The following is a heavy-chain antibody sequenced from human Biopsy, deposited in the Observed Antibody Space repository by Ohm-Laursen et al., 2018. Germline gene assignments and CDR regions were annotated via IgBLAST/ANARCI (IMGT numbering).Heavy chain of an antibody. CDR2: IVPVLGHL. CDR1: GGPSSNYA. D-gene: IGHD3-3*01. Sequence: SSVKVSCKASGGPSSNYAFSWVRQAPGQGLEWVGRIVPVLGHLNYAQRFQGRASITADKSTSYVFMELSRLTSGDTAVYYCAADADGYYTEFDYWGPGTLVTVSS. V-gene: IGHV1-69*04. J-gene: IGHJ4*02. CDR3: AADADGYYTEFDY.